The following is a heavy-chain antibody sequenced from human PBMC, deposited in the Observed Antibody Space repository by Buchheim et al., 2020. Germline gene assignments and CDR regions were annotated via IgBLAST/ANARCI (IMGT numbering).Heavy chain of an antibody. CDR2: ISTSVTSN. V-gene: IGHV3-48*01. D-gene: IGHD3-10*01. Sequence: EVQLVESGGGLVQPGGSLRLSCEGSGLTFSDYNMNWVRQAPGKGLEWVSYISTSVTSNYYADSVKGRFTISRAIARKSLYLQMNSLRVEDTAVYFCASSGSYRLDPWGQGTL. J-gene: IGHJ5*02. CDR1: GLTFSDYN. CDR3: ASSGSYRLDP.